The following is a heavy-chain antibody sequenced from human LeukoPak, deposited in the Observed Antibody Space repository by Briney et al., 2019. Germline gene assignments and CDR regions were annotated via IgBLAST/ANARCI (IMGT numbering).Heavy chain of an antibody. CDR2: ISGSGGST. J-gene: IGHJ4*02. D-gene: IGHD3-10*01. CDR3: ARNVLLWFGEFDY. Sequence: GGTLRLFCAASGFTFSSYGMSWVRQAPGKGLEWVSAISGSGGSTYYADSVKGRFTISRDNSKNTLYLQMNSLRAEDTAVYYCARNVLLWFGEFDYWGQGTLVTVSS. CDR1: GFTFSSYG. V-gene: IGHV3-23*01.